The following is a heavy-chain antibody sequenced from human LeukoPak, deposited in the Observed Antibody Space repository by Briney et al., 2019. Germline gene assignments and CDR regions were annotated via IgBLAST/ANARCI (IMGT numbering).Heavy chain of an antibody. V-gene: IGHV4-59*01. CDR2: IYYSGST. J-gene: IGHJ5*02. D-gene: IGHD5-24*01. CDR1: GGFFSGYY. CDR3: ASIDGYRRPFDP. Sequence: SETLSLTCAVYGGFFSGYYWSWIRQPPGKGLEWIGYIYYSGSTNYNPSLKSRVAISVDTSKNQFSLKLSSVTAADTAVYYCASIDGYRRPFDPWGQGTLVTVSS.